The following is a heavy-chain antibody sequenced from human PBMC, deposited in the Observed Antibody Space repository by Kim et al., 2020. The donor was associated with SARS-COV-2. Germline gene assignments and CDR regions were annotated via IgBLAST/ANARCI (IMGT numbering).Heavy chain of an antibody. V-gene: IGHV1-3*01. CDR2: INAANGNT. J-gene: IGHJ4*02. CDR1: GYTFTTYT. D-gene: IGHD1-1*01. Sequence: ASVKVSCKASGYTFTTYTIYWVRQAPGQRLELMGWINAANGNTKYSEKFQDRVTITRDTSASTAYIELSSLRSEDTAVYYCARGGNDLEYCGQGTPVTVSS. CDR3: ARGGNDLEY.